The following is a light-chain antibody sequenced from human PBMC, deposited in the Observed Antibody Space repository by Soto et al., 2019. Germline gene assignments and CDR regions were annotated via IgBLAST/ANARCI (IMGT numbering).Light chain of an antibody. J-gene: IGLJ1*01. Sequence: QSALTQPASVSGSPGQSITISCTGTSSDVGGYNYVSWYQQHPGKAPKLMIYDVSNRPSGVSNRFSGSKSGNTASLIISGLQAADEADYYCSSYTSSSTLYVFGTGTKLTVL. CDR3: SSYTSSSTLYV. V-gene: IGLV2-14*01. CDR1: SSDVGGYNY. CDR2: DVS.